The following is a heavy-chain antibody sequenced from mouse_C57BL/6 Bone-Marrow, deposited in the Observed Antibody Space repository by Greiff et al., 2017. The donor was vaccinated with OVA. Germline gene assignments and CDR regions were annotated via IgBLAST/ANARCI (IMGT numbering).Heavy chain of an antibody. CDR3: ASRDYYGSSHWYFDV. Sequence: QVQLQQSGAELARPGASVKLSCKASGYTFTSYGISWVKQRTGQGLEWIGEIYPRSGNTYYNEKFKGKATLTADKSSSTAYMELRSLTSEDSAVYFCASRDYYGSSHWYFDVWGTGTTVTVSS. V-gene: IGHV1-81*01. J-gene: IGHJ1*03. CDR2: IYPRSGNT. CDR1: GYTFTSYG. D-gene: IGHD1-1*01.